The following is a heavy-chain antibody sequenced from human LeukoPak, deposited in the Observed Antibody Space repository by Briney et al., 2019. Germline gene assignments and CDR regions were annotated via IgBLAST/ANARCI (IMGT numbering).Heavy chain of an antibody. J-gene: IGHJ4*02. CDR1: GGSFSGYY. D-gene: IGHD2-2*01. Sequence: SETLSLTCAVYGGSFSGYYWSWIRQPPGKGLEWIGEINHSGSTNYNPSLKSRVTITVDTSKNQFSLKLSSVTAADTAVYYCARAYQDWGQGTLVTVSS. CDR2: INHSGST. V-gene: IGHV4-34*01. CDR3: ARAYQD.